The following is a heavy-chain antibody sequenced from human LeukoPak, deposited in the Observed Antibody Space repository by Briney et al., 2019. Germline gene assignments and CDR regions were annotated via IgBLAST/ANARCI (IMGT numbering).Heavy chain of an antibody. CDR3: AKDLWRGSSSSNWFDP. CDR2: ISYDGSNK. J-gene: IGHJ5*02. Sequence: GGSLRLSCAASGFTFSSYGMHWVRQAPGKGLEWVAVISYDGSNKYYADSVKGRFTISRDNSENTLYLQMNSLRAEDTAVYYCAKDLWRGSSSSNWFDPWGQGTLVTVSS. CDR1: GFTFSSYG. V-gene: IGHV3-30*18. D-gene: IGHD6-13*01.